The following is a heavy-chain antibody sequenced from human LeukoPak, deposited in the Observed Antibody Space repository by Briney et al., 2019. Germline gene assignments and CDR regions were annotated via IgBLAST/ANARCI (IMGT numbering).Heavy chain of an antibody. CDR1: GYTFTDYY. J-gene: IGHJ6*03. D-gene: IGHD2-2*01. Sequence: ASVKVSCKVSGYTFTDYYMHWVQQAPGKGLEWMGLVDPEDGETIYAEKFQGRVTITADTSTDTVYMELSSLRSEDTAVYYCATDGTSNYYMDVWGKGTTVTVSS. CDR3: ATDGTSNYYMDV. CDR2: VDPEDGET. V-gene: IGHV1-69-2*01.